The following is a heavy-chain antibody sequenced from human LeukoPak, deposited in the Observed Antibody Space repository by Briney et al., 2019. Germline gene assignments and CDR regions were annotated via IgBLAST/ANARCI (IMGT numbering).Heavy chain of an antibody. CDR1: GYPFTSYG. J-gene: IGHJ4*02. V-gene: IGHV1-18*04. Sequence: ASVKVSCKASGYPFTSYGISWVRQAPGQGLEWMGWISANNGHTNYAQKLQGRVTMTTDTSTTTAYMELRSLRSDDTAVYYCARDFYYGSGTYYSPFDYWGQGTLVTVSS. D-gene: IGHD3-10*01. CDR2: ISANNGHT. CDR3: ARDFYYGSGTYYSPFDY.